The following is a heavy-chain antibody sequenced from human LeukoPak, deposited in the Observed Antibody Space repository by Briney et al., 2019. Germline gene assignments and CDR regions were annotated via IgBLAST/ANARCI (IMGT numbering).Heavy chain of an antibody. V-gene: IGHV4-34*01. CDR2: INHSGST. Sequence: SETLSLTCAVYGGSFSGYFGTWIRQPPGKGLEWIGEINHSGSTNYNPSLKSRVTISIDTSNNHFSLKLSSVTAADTAVYYCALRGGNSEYWGQGTLVTVSS. D-gene: IGHD4-23*01. CDR3: ALRGGNSEY. CDR1: GGSFSGYF. J-gene: IGHJ4*02.